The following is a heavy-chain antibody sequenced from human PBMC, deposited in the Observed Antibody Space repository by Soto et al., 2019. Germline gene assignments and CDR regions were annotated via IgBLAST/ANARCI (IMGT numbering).Heavy chain of an antibody. CDR2: IYYSGST. D-gene: IGHD2-2*01. CDR3: ARDGGYCSSTSCYADYYGMDV. CDR1: GGSISSYY. V-gene: IGHV4-59*01. Sequence: QVQLQESGPGLVKPSETLSLICTVSGGSISSYYWRWIRQPPGKGLEWIGYIYYSGSTNYNPSLKSRVTISVDTAKNQFSLRLSSVTAADTAVYYCARDGGYCSSTSCYADYYGMDVWGQGTTVTVSS. J-gene: IGHJ6*02.